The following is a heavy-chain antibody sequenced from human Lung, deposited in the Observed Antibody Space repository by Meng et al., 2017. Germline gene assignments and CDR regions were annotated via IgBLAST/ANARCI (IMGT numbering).Heavy chain of an antibody. Sequence: QVELAEPGPRLVKPSRPRARTCTVAGGSSGSSNYYGRWIRQPPGKGLEGSRNIYNSGSTYFNLSLKRRITISVDTSKNQFSLKLSSVTAADTAVYYCARGQKGYFDLWGRGTLVTVSS. CDR2: IYNSGST. J-gene: IGHJ2*01. V-gene: IGHV4-30-4*01. CDR1: GGSSGSSNYY. CDR3: ARGQKGYFDL.